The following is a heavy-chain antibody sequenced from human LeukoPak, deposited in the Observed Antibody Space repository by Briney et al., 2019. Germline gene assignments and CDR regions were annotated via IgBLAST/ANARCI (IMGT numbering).Heavy chain of an antibody. CDR3: ARDNTTAYGPSYPLGKWV. V-gene: IGHV3-48*01. Sequence: PGGSLRLSCAASGFTFSSYSMNWVRQAPGKGLEWVSYISSSSSTIYYADSVKGRFTISRDNAKNSLYLQMNSLRAKDTAVYYCARDNTTAYGPSYPLGKWVWGQGTKVTVSS. D-gene: IGHD2-21*01. CDR1: GFTFSSYS. CDR2: ISSSSSTI. J-gene: IGHJ3*01.